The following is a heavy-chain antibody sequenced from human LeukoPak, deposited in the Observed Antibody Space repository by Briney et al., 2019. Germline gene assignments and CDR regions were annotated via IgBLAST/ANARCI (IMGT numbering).Heavy chain of an antibody. D-gene: IGHD2-15*01. CDR1: GFTFSSFW. CDR3: AIVDGGGRFFDY. Sequence: GGSPRLSCAASGFTFSSFWMSWVRQAPGEGLEWVANIKPDGSEKFYVDSVKGRFTISRDNAKNSLYLQMNSLRAEDTAVYYCAIVDGGGRFFDYWGQGTLVAVSS. CDR2: IKPDGSEK. V-gene: IGHV3-7*01. J-gene: IGHJ4*02.